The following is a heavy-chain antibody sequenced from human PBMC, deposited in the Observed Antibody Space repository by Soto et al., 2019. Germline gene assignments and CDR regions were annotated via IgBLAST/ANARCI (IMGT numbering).Heavy chain of an antibody. CDR3: ARRGQEGPGLAH. Sequence: EVQLVESGGNLVQPGGSLRLSCAASGFTFSSYWMHWVRQAPGKGLVWVSRINTDGSSTSYMDSVKGRFTISRDNAKNTLYLQVNSLSVEDTAVYYCARRGQEGPGLAHWGQGTLVTVSS. CDR1: GFTFSSYW. J-gene: IGHJ5*02. V-gene: IGHV3-74*01. CDR2: INTDGSST.